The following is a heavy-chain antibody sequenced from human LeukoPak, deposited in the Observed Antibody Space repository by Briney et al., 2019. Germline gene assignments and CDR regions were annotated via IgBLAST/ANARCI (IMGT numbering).Heavy chain of an antibody. CDR1: GGTFSSYA. CDR3: AREPYSSGWYYFDY. Sequence: GASVKVSCKASGGTFSSYAISWVRQAPGQGLEWMGRIIPIFGTANYAQKFQGRVTITTDESTSTAYMELCSLRSEDTAVYYCAREPYSSGWYYFDYWGQGTLVTVSS. D-gene: IGHD6-19*01. J-gene: IGHJ4*02. V-gene: IGHV1-69*05. CDR2: IIPIFGTA.